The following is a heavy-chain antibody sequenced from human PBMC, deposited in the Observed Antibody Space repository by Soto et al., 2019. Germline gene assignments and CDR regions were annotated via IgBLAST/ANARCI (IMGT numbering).Heavy chain of an antibody. CDR3: AREVSGYYYDSSGYLSWFDP. V-gene: IGHV1-18*01. D-gene: IGHD3-22*01. Sequence: GASVKVSCKASGYTFTSYGISWVRQAPGQGLEWMGWISAYNGNTNYAQKLQGRVTMTTDTSTSTAYMELRSLRSDDTAVYYCAREVSGYYYDSSGYLSWFDPWGQGTLVTVSS. CDR2: ISAYNGNT. CDR1: GYTFTSYG. J-gene: IGHJ5*02.